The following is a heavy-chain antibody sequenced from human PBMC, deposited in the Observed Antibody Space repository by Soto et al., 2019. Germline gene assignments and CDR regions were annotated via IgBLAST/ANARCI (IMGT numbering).Heavy chain of an antibody. CDR2: VYHSGTT. J-gene: IGHJ4*02. V-gene: IGHV4-59*01. CDR1: VGSITNYY. CDR3: ARGPVSMIRGVLISSQPTNYFDC. D-gene: IGHD3-10*01. Sequence: PSETLSVTCTVSVGSITNYYWRWIRQPPGKGLEWIGYVYHSGTTNYNPSLQSRVTTSLDRSKNQFSLEVRSVTAADTAVYYCARGPVSMIRGVLISSQPTNYFDCWGQGILVGASS.